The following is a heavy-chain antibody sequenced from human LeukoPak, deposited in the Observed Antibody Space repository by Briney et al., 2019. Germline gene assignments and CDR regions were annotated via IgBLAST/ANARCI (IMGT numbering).Heavy chain of an antibody. D-gene: IGHD3-3*01. Sequence: SETLSLTCTVSGGSISSYYWSWIRQPAGKGLEWIGRIYTSGSTNYNPSLKSRVTMSVDTSKNQFSLKLSSVTAEDTAVYYCARAFTIFGVVTYAFDIWGQGTMVTVSS. V-gene: IGHV4-4*07. CDR2: IYTSGST. CDR1: GGSISSYY. CDR3: ARAFTIFGVVTYAFDI. J-gene: IGHJ3*02.